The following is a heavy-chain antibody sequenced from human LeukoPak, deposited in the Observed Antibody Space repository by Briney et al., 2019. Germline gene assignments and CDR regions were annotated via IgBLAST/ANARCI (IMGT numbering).Heavy chain of an antibody. CDR1: GFTFDSYT. V-gene: IGHV3-23*01. CDR2: ITGSGGDS. D-gene: IGHD6-25*01. CDR3: ARGVSGWPYYLDF. J-gene: IGHJ4*02. Sequence: GGSLRPSCAASGFTFDSYTMVWVRQAPGSGLEWVSAITGSGGDSYHADSVKGRLTVPRDNSKNTLFLQINSLRVEDTALYYCARGVSGWPYYLDFWGQGTLVTVSS.